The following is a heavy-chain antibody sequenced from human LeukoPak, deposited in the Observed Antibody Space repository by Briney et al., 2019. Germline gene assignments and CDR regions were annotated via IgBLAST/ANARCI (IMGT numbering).Heavy chain of an antibody. J-gene: IGHJ3*02. CDR1: GFTFSDYY. CDR3: ACGVVVTASDAFDI. Sequence: GGSLRLSCAASGFTFSDYYMSWIRQAPGKGLEWVSYISSSGSTIYYADSVKGRFTISRDNAKNSLYLQMNSLRAEDTAVYYCACGVVVTASDAFDIWGQGTMVTVSS. CDR2: ISSSGSTI. V-gene: IGHV3-11*01. D-gene: IGHD2-21*02.